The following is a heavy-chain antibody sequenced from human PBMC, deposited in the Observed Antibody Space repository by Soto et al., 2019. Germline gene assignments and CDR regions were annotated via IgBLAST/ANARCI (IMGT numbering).Heavy chain of an antibody. CDR1: GFTFNDYY. V-gene: IGHV3-11*06. D-gene: IGHD3-10*01. J-gene: IGHJ4*02. Sequence: PGGSLRLSCVASGFTFNDYYMSWIRQAPGKGLEWVSYISSSSGYTNYADSVKGRFTISRDNARNSLYLQMNSLRAEDTAVYYCARDFQYGSGSYPPDYWGQGTLVTVSS. CDR2: ISSSSGYT. CDR3: ARDFQYGSGSYPPDY.